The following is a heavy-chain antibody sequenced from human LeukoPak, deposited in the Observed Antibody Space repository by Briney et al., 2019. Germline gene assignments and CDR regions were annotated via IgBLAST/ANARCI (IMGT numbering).Heavy chain of an antibody. CDR3: ARAKYSTYYYYYMDV. CDR2: IYYSGST. J-gene: IGHJ6*03. CDR1: GFTFSNYW. Sequence: GSLRLSCAVSGFTFSNYWMSWIRQPPGKGLEWIGYIYYSGSTNYNPSLKSRVTISVDTSKNQFSLKLSSVTAADTAVYYCARAKYSTYYYYYMDVWGKGTTVTISS. V-gene: IGHV4-59*01. D-gene: IGHD6-13*01.